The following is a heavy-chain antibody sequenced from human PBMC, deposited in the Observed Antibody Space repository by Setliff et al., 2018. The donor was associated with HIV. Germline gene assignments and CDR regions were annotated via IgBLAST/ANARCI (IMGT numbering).Heavy chain of an antibody. CDR2: INHSGSA. CDR3: VTGRDAYKTGY. D-gene: IGHD2-15*01. Sequence: SETLSLTCAVYGGSFSGYYWSWIRQPPGKGLEWIGEINHSGSANYNPSLKSRVTMSLDTSKNQFSLTLTSVTAADTAVYYCVTGRDAYKTGYWGQGILVTVSS. V-gene: IGHV4-34*01. J-gene: IGHJ4*02. CDR1: GGSFSGYY.